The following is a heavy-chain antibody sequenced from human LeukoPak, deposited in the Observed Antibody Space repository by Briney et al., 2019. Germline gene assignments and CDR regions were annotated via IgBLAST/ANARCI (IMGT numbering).Heavy chain of an antibody. CDR2: IYHSGST. V-gene: IGHV4-38-2*02. J-gene: IGHJ6*03. CDR1: GYSISSGYY. Sequence: NPSETLSLTCTVSGYSISSGYYWGWIRQPPGKGLEWIGSIYHSGSTYYNPSLKSRVTISVDTSKNQFSLKLSSVTAADTAVYYCARDRGCSSTSCYPSYMDVWGKGTTVTVSS. CDR3: ARDRGCSSTSCYPSYMDV. D-gene: IGHD2-2*01.